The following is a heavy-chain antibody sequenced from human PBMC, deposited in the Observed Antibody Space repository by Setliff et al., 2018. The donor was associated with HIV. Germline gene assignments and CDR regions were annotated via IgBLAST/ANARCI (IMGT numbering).Heavy chain of an antibody. CDR1: RFTFSSHG. Sequence: LRLSCSGPRFTFSSHGMHWVRQGVGKGLEWVAFIRSDESETYYADSVKGRFTISRDKAKNTLYLQMNSLRDEDTAVYYCHCFMAGWGKGTTVTVSS. J-gene: IGHJ6*03. CDR3: HCFMAG. V-gene: IGHV3-30*02. CDR2: IRSDESET.